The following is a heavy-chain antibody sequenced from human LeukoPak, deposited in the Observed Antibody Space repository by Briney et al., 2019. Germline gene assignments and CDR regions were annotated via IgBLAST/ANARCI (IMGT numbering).Heavy chain of an antibody. CDR1: GYTFTGYY. V-gene: IGHV1-2*02. CDR2: INPNSGGT. J-gene: IGHJ4*02. CDR3: AKDHSSSWYDGNFFDY. D-gene: IGHD6-13*01. Sequence: ASVKVSCKASGYTFTGYYMHWVRQAPGQGLEWMGWINPNSGGTNYAQKFQGRVTMTRDTSISTAYMELSRLTSDDTAIYYCAKDHSSSWYDGNFFDYWGQGTLVTVSS.